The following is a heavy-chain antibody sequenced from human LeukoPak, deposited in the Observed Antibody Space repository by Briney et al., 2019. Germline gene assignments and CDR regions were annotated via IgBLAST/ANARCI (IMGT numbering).Heavy chain of an antibody. CDR1: GFTVSSNY. J-gene: IGHJ6*02. CDR2: IYSGGST. CDR3: ARDLNYYYGMDV. Sequence: GGSLRLSCAASGFTVSSNYMSWVRQAPGKGLEWVSVIYSGGSTYYADSVKGRFTISRDNSKNTLYLQMNGLRAEDTAVYYCARDLNYYYGMDVWGQGTTVTVSS. V-gene: IGHV3-53*01.